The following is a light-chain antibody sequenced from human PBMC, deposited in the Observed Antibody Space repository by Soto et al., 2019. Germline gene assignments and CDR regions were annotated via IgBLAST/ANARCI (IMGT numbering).Light chain of an antibody. CDR3: QQYGSSPRT. V-gene: IGKV3D-20*01. Sequence: EIVVTQSPCTLSVSTGERATLSCRASQSVSSSCLAWYQQKPGLAPRLLIYDASSRATGIPDRFSGSGSGTDFTLTISRLEPEDFAVYYCQQYGSSPRTFGQGTKVDIK. CDR2: DAS. CDR1: QSVSSSC. J-gene: IGKJ1*01.